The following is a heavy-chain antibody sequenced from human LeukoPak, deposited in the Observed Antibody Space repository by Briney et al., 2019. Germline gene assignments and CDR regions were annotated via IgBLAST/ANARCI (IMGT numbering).Heavy chain of an antibody. CDR3: ARYRSSSGSGLDY. CDR1: GFTFSSYA. J-gene: IGHJ4*02. Sequence: GGSLRLSCAASGFTFSSYAMHWVRQAPGKGLEWVAVISYDGSNKYYADSVKGRFTISRDNSKNTLYLQMNSLRAEDTAVYYCARYRSSSGSGLDYWGQGTLLTVSS. CDR2: ISYDGSNK. D-gene: IGHD6-6*01. V-gene: IGHV3-30-3*01.